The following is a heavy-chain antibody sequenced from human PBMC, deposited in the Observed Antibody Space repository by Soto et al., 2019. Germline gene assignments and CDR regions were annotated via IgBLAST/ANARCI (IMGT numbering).Heavy chain of an antibody. V-gene: IGHV4-31*03. D-gene: IGHD6-13*01. CDR3: ARVSATGTRWFDP. Sequence: PSETLSLTCTVSGGSISSGAYYWGWIRQHPGKGLEWTGYISHRGTAYYTPSLKSRVSLSVDPSKSQFSLNVTSLTAADTAVYYCARVSATGTRWFDPWGPGTLVTVSS. CDR1: GGSISSGAYY. CDR2: ISHRGTA. J-gene: IGHJ5*02.